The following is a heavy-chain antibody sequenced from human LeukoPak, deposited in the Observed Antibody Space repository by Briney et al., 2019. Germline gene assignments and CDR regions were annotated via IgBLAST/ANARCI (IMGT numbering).Heavy chain of an antibody. CDR2: ISGSGGST. CDR1: GFTFSSYA. D-gene: IGHD2-15*01. CDR3: AKVSVVVAATQGYSGDY. Sequence: PGGSLRLSCAASGFTFSSYAMSWVRQAPGKGLEWVSAISGSGGSTYYADSVKGRFTISRDNSKNTLYLQMNSLRAEDTAVYYRAKVSVVVAATQGYSGDYWGQGTLVTVSS. J-gene: IGHJ4*02. V-gene: IGHV3-23*01.